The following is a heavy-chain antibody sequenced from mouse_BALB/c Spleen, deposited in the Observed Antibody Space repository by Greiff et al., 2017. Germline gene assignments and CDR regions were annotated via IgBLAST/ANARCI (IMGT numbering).Heavy chain of an antibody. D-gene: IGHD2-2*01. J-gene: IGHJ4*01. CDR3: ARREDYADDDDYAMDY. Sequence: EVKLMESGPGLVKPSQSLSLTCTVTGYSITSDYAWNWIRQFPGNKLEWMGYISYSGSTSYNPSLKSRISITRDTSKNQFFPQLNSVTTEDTATYYCARREDYADDDDYAMDYWGQGTSVTVSS. CDR2: ISYSGST. V-gene: IGHV3-2*02. CDR1: GYSITSDYA.